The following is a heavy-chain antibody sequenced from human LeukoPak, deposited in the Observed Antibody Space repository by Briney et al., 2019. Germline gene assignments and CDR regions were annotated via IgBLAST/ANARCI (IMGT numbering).Heavy chain of an antibody. J-gene: IGHJ2*01. CDR3: AKDLGGGSGCYDL. CDR1: GFTFSSYG. V-gene: IGHV3-30*18. Sequence: SGGALRLSCAASGFTFSSYGMHWVRQAPGKGLEWVAIISYDGSNKYYADSVQGRFTISRDNSKNTLYLQMNSLRAEDTAVYYCAKDLGGGSGCYDLWGRGTLVIVSS. CDR2: ISYDGSNK. D-gene: IGHD6-19*01.